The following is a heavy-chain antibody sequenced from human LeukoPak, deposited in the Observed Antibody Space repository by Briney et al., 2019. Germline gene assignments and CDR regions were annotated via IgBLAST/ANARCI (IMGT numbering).Heavy chain of an antibody. V-gene: IGHV1-2*02. CDR1: GYTFTGYY. CDR2: INPNSGGT. J-gene: IGHJ4*02. CDR3: ARVLITMVRGAPLVGY. Sequence: ASVKVSCKASGYTFTGYYMHWVRQAPGQGLEWMGWINPNSGGTNYAQKFQGRVTMTRDTSIGTAYMELSRLRSDDTAVYYCARVLITMVRGAPLVGYWGQGTLVTVSS. D-gene: IGHD3-10*01.